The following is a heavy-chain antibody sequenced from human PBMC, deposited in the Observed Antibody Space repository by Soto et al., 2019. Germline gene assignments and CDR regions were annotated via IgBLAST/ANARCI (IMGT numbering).Heavy chain of an antibody. CDR3: ARGDTVIVVVITSPTMWD. D-gene: IGHD3-22*01. CDR1: GFTFSSYA. V-gene: IGHV3-30-3*01. CDR2: ISYDGSNK. Sequence: QVQLVESGGGVIQPGRYLRLSCAASGFTFSSYAKHWVRQAPGKGLEWVAVISYDGSNKYNADSVKGRFTITRDNSTTTLYLQMNSLRAEDTAVYYCARGDTVIVVVITSPTMWDGGQGTLVTVSS. J-gene: IGHJ4*02.